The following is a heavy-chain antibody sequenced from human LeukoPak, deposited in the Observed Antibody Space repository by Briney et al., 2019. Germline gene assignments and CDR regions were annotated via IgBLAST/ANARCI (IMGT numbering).Heavy chain of an antibody. CDR3: ARRGQLSGVNWFDP. CDR2: INHSGSA. CDR1: GGSFSNYY. V-gene: IGHV4-34*01. J-gene: IGHJ5*02. Sequence: SETLSLTCAVYGGSFSNYYWTWIRQPPGKGLEWIGEINHSGSARYNPSLKSRVIISVDTSKNQFSLKLSSVTAADTAVYYCARRGQLSGVNWFDPWGQGTLVTVSS. D-gene: IGHD6-25*01.